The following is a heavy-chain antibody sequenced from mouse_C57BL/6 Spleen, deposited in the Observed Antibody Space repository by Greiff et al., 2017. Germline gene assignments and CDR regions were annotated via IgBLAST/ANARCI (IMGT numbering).Heavy chain of an antibody. CDR2: ISSGSSTL. J-gene: IGHJ2*01. D-gene: IGHD3-1*01. Sequence: EVQGVESGGGLVKPGGSLKLSCAASGFTFSDYGMHWVRQAPEKGLEWVAYISSGSSTLYYADTVKGRFTISRDNAKNTLFLQMTSLGSEDTAMYYCARTGRDYFDYWGQGTTLTVSS. V-gene: IGHV5-17*01. CDR3: ARTGRDYFDY. CDR1: GFTFSDYG.